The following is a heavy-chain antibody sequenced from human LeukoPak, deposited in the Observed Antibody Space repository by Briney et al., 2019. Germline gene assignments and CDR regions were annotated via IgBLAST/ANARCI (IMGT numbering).Heavy chain of an antibody. D-gene: IGHD2-8*01. Sequence: ASVKVSCEASGYTFTSYGISWARQAPGQGLEWMGWISAYNGNTNYAQKLQGRVTMTTDTSTSTAYMELRSLRSDDTAVYYCARETRSMVMFDYWGQGTLVTVSS. CDR3: ARETRSMVMFDY. CDR1: GYTFTSYG. V-gene: IGHV1-18*01. J-gene: IGHJ4*02. CDR2: ISAYNGNT.